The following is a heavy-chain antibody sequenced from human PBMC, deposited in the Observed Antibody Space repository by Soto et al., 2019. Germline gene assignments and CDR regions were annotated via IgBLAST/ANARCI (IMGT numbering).Heavy chain of an antibody. CDR3: AKPARTIAAAGADAFDI. J-gene: IGHJ3*02. CDR1: GFTFSSYG. CDR2: ISYDGSNK. V-gene: IGHV3-30*18. Sequence: PGGSLRLSCAASGFTFSSYGMHWVRQAPGKGLEWVAVISYDGSNKYYADSVKGRFTISRDNSKNTLYLQMNSLRAEDTAVYYCAKPARTIAAAGADAFDIWGQGTMVTVSS. D-gene: IGHD6-13*01.